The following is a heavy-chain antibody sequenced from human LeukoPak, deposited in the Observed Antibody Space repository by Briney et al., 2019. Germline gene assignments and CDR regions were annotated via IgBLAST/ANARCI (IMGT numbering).Heavy chain of an antibody. J-gene: IGHJ4*02. Sequence: GGSLRLSCAASGFTFGSYAVTWVRQAPGKGPEWVANIKPDGSEKHYLDSVKGRFTFSRDNAKNSLYLQMNGLRAEDMAVYYCARLAAGSDYFNYWGQGTLVTVSS. CDR1: GFTFGSYA. CDR2: IKPDGSEK. CDR3: ARLAAGSDYFNY. D-gene: IGHD6-13*01. V-gene: IGHV3-7*01.